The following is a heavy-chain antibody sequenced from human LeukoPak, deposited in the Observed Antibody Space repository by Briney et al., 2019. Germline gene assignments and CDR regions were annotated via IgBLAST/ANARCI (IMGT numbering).Heavy chain of an antibody. CDR3: ARDFGEWAPWDY. J-gene: IGHJ4*02. D-gene: IGHD3-10*01. CDR1: GGTFSSYA. Sequence: GASVKVSCKASGGTFSSYAISWVRQAPGQGLEWMGIINPSGGSTSYAQKFQGRVTMTRDMSTSTVYMELSSLRSEDTAVYYCARDFGEWAPWDYWGQGTLVTVSS. V-gene: IGHV1-46*01. CDR2: INPSGGST.